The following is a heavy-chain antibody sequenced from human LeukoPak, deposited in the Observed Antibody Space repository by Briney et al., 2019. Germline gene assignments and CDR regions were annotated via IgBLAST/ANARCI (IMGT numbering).Heavy chain of an antibody. D-gene: IGHD3-3*01. Sequence: ASVKVSCKASGYTFTGYYMHWVRQAPGQGLEWMGWINPNSGGTNYAQKFQGRVTITRNTSISTAYMELSSLRSEDTAVYYCARGGRHCRFLEWCQVALDYYYYYMDVWGKGTTVTVSS. J-gene: IGHJ6*03. CDR1: GYTFTGYY. CDR3: ARGGRHCRFLEWCQVALDYYYYYMDV. CDR2: INPNSGGT. V-gene: IGHV1-2*02.